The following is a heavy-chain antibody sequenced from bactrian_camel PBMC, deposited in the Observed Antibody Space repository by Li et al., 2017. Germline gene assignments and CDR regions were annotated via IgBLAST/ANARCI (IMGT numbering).Heavy chain of an antibody. CDR1: GYISSRHC. V-gene: IGHV3S53*01. D-gene: IGHD2*01. CDR3: ATRLTYGGSCADSYDNGH. CDR2: IDYTGKT. J-gene: IGHJ4*01. Sequence: HVQLVESGGGSVQAGGSLRLSCTHSGYISSRHCMGWFRQAPGKAREGVATIDYTGKTKYVDSVKGRFTISRDNAKNTLYLQMNSLETEDTAVYYCATRLTYGGSCADSYDNGHWGQGTQVTVS.